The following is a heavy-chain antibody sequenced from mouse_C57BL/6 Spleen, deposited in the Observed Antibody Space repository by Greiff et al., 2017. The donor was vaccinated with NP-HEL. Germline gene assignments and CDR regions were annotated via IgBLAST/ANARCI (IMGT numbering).Heavy chain of an antibody. CDR2: ISSGGSYT. Sequence: EVHLVESGGDLVKPGGSLKLSCAASGFTFSSYGMSWVRQTPDKRLEWVATISSGGSYTYYPDSVKGRFTISRDNAKNTLYLQMSSLKSEDTAMYYCARGGNYAMDYWGQGTSVTVSS. D-gene: IGHD2-14*01. CDR1: GFTFSSYG. V-gene: IGHV5-6*01. CDR3: ARGGNYAMDY. J-gene: IGHJ4*01.